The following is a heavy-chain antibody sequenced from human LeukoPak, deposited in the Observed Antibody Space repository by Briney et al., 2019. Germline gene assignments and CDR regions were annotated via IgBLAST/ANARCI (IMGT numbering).Heavy chain of an antibody. J-gene: IGHJ5*02. CDR3: ARGRGSGHKENWFDP. CDR1: GYTFTTYD. Sequence: ASVKVSCKASGYTFTTYDINWVRQATGQGLEWMGWMNPNSGNTGYTQKFQGRVTMTRNTSISTAHMELSSLRSEDTAVYYCARGRGSGHKENWFDPWGRGTLVTVSS. CDR2: MNPNSGNT. D-gene: IGHD6-19*01. V-gene: IGHV1-8*01.